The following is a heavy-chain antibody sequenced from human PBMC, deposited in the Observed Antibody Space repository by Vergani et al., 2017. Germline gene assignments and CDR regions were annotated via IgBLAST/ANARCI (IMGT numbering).Heavy chain of an antibody. CDR2: ISSSSSYI. CDR1: GFTYSSYS. Sequence: EVQLVESGGGLVKPGGSLRLSCAASGFTYSSYSMNLVRQAPGKGLEWVSSISSSSSYIYYADSVKGRFTISRDNAKNSLYLQMNSLRAEDTAVYYCAVSYSSSWSYYYYYMDVWGKGTTVTVSS. V-gene: IGHV3-21*01. J-gene: IGHJ6*03. CDR3: AVSYSSSWSYYYYYMDV. D-gene: IGHD6-13*01.